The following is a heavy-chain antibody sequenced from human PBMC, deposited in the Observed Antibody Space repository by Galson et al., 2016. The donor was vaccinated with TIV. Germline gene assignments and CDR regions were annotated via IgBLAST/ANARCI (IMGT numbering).Heavy chain of an antibody. J-gene: IGHJ4*02. V-gene: IGHV3-74*01. CDR3: VKVPAAAGAGVLEN. CDR1: GFTFSSYW. CDR2: INSDGSTA. D-gene: IGHD6-13*01. Sequence: SLRLSCAASGFTFSSYWMHWVRQVPGKGLMWVSRINSDGSTAIYADSAKGRFTISRDNAKNSLYLQMNSLKIEDTAMYYCVKVPAAAGAGVLENWGQGTLVTVSS.